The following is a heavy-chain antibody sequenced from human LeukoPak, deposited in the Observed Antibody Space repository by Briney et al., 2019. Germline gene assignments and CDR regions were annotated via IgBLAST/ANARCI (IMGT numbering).Heavy chain of an antibody. CDR2: IKQDGSDR. J-gene: IGHJ4*02. Sequence: GGSLRLSCAASGFTFSNYWMTWVRQAPGKGLEWVANIKQDGSDRHFVDSVKGRFTISRDNANNSLYLQMISLRAEDTAVYFCARDRGWGEWLPLSYWGQGTLVTVSS. CDR1: GFTFSNYW. D-gene: IGHD3-3*01. CDR3: ARDRGWGEWLPLSY. V-gene: IGHV3-7*01.